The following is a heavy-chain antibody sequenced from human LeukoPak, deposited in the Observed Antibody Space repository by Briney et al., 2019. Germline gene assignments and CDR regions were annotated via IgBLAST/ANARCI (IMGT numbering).Heavy chain of an antibody. CDR1: GGSISSSSYY. CDR3: ARAVDSYGYKYYFDY. CDR2: IYYSGST. J-gene: IGHJ4*02. Sequence: SETLSLTCTVSGGSISSSSYYWGWIRQPPGKGLEWIGSIYYSGSTYYNPSLKSRVTISVDTSKNQFSLKLSSVTAADTAVYYCARAVDSYGYKYYFDYWGQGTLVTVSS. D-gene: IGHD5-18*01. V-gene: IGHV4-39*07.